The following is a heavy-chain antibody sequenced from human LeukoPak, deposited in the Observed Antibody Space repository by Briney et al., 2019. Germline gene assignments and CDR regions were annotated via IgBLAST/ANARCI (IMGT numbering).Heavy chain of an antibody. J-gene: IGHJ5*02. V-gene: IGHV4-59*01. D-gene: IGHD3-10*01. CDR1: GGSISSYY. Sequence: SETLSLTCTVSGGSISSYYWSWIRQPPGKGLEWIGYIYYSGSTNYNPSLKSRVTISVDTSKNQFSLKLRSVTAADTAVYYCGRGVARFGELLIENNLFDPWGQGTLVTVSS. CDR2: IYYSGST. CDR3: GRGVARFGELLIENNLFDP.